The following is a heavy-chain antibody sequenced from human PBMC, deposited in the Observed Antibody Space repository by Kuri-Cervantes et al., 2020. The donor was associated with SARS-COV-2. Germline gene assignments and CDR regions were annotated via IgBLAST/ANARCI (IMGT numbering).Heavy chain of an antibody. CDR2: INGYNDNT. CDR3: ARGIVVVVAAMGYFDY. Sequence: ASVKVSCKASGYTFTNYGISWVRQAPGQGLEWMGWINGYNDNTKYAQKLQGRVTMTTDTSTRTAYMELRSLGSDDTAVYYCARGIVVVVAAMGYFDYWGQGTLVTVSS. D-gene: IGHD2-15*01. CDR1: GYTFTNYG. J-gene: IGHJ4*02. V-gene: IGHV1-18*04.